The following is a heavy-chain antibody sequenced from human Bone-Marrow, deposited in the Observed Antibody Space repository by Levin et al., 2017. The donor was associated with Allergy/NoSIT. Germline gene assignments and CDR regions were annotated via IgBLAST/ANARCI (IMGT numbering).Heavy chain of an antibody. CDR1: GFTFNAYS. J-gene: IGHJ3*02. CDR2: IRGSNGLT. V-gene: IGHV3-23*01. CDR3: AKSKWEWGGPAEI. D-gene: IGHD1-26*01. Sequence: GGSLRLSCAVSGFTFNAYSVTWVRQFPGKDLEWVSNIRGSNGLTFYTDSVKGRFTISRDSSANTVSLEMNSLRAEDTAVYYCAKSKWEWGGPAEIWGHGTMVTVSS.